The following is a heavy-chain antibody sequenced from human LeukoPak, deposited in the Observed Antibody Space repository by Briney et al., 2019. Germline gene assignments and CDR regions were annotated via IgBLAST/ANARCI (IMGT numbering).Heavy chain of an antibody. Sequence: SETPSLTCTVSGGSISSYYWSWIRQPPGKGLEWIGYIYYSGSTNYNPSLKSRVTISVDTSKNQFSLKLSSVTAADTAVYYCARLGDSSSAPHFDYWGQGTLVTVSS. D-gene: IGHD6-6*01. CDR1: GGSISSYY. V-gene: IGHV4-59*01. CDR3: ARLGDSSSAPHFDY. J-gene: IGHJ4*02. CDR2: IYYSGST.